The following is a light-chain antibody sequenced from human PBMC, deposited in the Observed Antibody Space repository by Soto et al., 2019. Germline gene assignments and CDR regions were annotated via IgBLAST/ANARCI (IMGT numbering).Light chain of an antibody. CDR1: QDITNY. V-gene: IGKV1-5*01. J-gene: IGKJ5*01. CDR2: DAS. CDR3: QQYNSYST. Sequence: DTQLTQSPSSLSASVGERVTITCQASQDITNYLNWYQQKPGKAPKILIYDASTSESGVPSRFSGGGSGTEFTLTISSLQPDDFATYYCQQYNSYSTLGQGTRLEIK.